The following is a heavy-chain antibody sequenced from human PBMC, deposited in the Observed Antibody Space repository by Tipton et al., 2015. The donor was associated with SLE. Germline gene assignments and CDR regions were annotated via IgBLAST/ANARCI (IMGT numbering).Heavy chain of an antibody. V-gene: IGHV4-31*03. CDR1: GGSINSGGYY. D-gene: IGHD3-10*01. Sequence: TLSLTCTVSGGSINSGGYYWSWIRQYPGKGLEWIGYIYYSGSTYYNPSPKSRVTISIDTSKNQFSLKLSSVTAADTAVYYCAGLPGLWFGELLPYWGQGTLVTVSS. J-gene: IGHJ4*02. CDR3: AGLPGLWFGELLPY. CDR2: IYYSGST.